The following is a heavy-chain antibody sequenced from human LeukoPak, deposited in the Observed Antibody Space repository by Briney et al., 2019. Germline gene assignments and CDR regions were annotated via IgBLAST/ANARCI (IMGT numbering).Heavy chain of an antibody. CDR3: ARGRGGDYVPSRFDY. CDR2: ISGSGGNT. J-gene: IGHJ4*02. D-gene: IGHD4-17*01. Sequence: GGSLRLSCSASGFAFSGFAMGWVRQASGKGLEWVSSISGSGGNTYYADSVEGRFTVPRDNSKSTLFLQMNSLRAEDTALYYCARGRGGDYVPSRFDYWGQGILVTVSS. V-gene: IGHV3-23*01. CDR1: GFAFSGFA.